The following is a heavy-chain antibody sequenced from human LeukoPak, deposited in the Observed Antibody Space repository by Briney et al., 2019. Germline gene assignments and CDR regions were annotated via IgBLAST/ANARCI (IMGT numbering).Heavy chain of an antibody. J-gene: IGHJ4*02. D-gene: IGHD2/OR15-2a*01. CDR2: ISYDGSNK. CDR1: GFTFSSYA. V-gene: IGHV3-30-3*01. Sequence: GGSLRLSCAASGFTFSSYAMHWVRQAPGKGLEWVAVISYDGSNKYYADSVKGRFTISRDNSKNTLYLQMNSLRAEDTAVYYCAKDSIRQLFAEYENWGQGTLVTVSS. CDR3: AKDSIRQLFAEYEN.